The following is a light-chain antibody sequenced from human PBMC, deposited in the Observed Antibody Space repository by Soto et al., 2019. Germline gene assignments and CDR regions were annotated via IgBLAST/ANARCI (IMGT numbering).Light chain of an antibody. CDR1: QDIRKY. CDR3: QQYDNLPLT. V-gene: IGKV1-33*01. CDR2: DAS. J-gene: IGKJ4*01. Sequence: DIHMTQSLSTVSASVGYIFTLTCQASQDIRKYLNWYHKKKGKAPQLLIYDASNLETGVPSRLSGSGYGTDFTFTISSMQTEDIATYYCQQYDNLPLTFGGGTKVDIK.